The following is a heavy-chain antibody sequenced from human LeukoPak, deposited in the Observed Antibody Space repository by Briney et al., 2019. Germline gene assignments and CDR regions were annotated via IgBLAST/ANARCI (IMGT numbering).Heavy chain of an antibody. D-gene: IGHD3-10*01. Sequence: GGSLRLSCAASGFTFSSYAMSWVRQAPGKGLEWVSAISGSGGSTYYADSVKGRFTISRDNSKNTLYLQMNSLRAEDTAVYYCAKERGTSGSQAKPLNYWGQGTLVTVSS. V-gene: IGHV3-23*01. CDR3: AKERGTSGSQAKPLNY. J-gene: IGHJ4*02. CDR1: GFTFSSYA. CDR2: ISGSGGST.